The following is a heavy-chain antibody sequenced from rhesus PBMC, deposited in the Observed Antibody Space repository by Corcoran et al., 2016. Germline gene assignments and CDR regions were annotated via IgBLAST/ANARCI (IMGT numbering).Heavy chain of an antibody. Sequence: EVQLVESGGGWEKPGGYLRPAWAAAGFPFSAHYMDWVRQDPGKGLEGVSLVSNNGGTTWYADSVKGRFPISRENAQNTLYLQMNSLRGEDTAVYYCAASTGIAAAASYWGQGVLVTVSS. CDR2: VSNNGGTT. CDR1: GFPFSAHY. CDR3: AASTGIAAAASY. J-gene: IGHJ4*01. V-gene: IGHV3-178*01. D-gene: IGHD6-31*01.